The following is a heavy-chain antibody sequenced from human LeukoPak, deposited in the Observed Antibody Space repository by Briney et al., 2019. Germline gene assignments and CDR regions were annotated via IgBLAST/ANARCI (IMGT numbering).Heavy chain of an antibody. V-gene: IGHV3-23*01. J-gene: IGHJ4*02. CDR2: ISGSGGST. CDR3: ARDPSLYCSSTSCFFDY. CDR1: GFTFSSYA. Sequence: PGGSLRLSCAASGFTFSSYAMSWVRQAPGKGLEWVSAISGSGGSTYYADSVKGRFTISRDNSKNTLYLQMNSLRAEDTAVYYCARDPSLYCSSTSCFFDYWGQGTLVTVSS. D-gene: IGHD2-2*01.